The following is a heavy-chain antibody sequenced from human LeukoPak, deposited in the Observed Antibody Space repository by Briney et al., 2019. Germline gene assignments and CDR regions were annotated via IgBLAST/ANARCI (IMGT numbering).Heavy chain of an antibody. CDR2: ISSSGSTI. J-gene: IGHJ6*03. V-gene: IGHV3-48*03. D-gene: IGHD3-10*01. Sequence: GGSLRLSCAASGFTFSSYEMNWVRQAPGKGLEWVSYISSSGSTIYYADSVKGRFTISRDNSKNTLYLQMNSLRAEDTAVYYCAKALQGTVRGVIRYYYYYMDVWGKGTTVTISS. CDR3: AKALQGTVRGVIRYYYYYMDV. CDR1: GFTFSSYE.